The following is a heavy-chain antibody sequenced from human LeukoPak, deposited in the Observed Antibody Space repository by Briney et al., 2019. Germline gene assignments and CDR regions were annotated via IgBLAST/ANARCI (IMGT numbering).Heavy chain of an antibody. V-gene: IGHV3-21*01. Sequence: GGSLRLSCAASGFTFSSYNMNWVRQAPGQGLEWVSSITSGSSYIYYADSVKGRFTISRDNAKSSLYLQMNSLRAEDTAVYYCARDSSGWYYFDYWGQGTLVTDSS. CDR3: ARDSSGWYYFDY. J-gene: IGHJ4*02. D-gene: IGHD6-19*01. CDR2: ITSGSSYI. CDR1: GFTFSSYN.